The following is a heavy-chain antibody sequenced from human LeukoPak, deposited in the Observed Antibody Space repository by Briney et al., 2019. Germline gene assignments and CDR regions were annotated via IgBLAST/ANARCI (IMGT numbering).Heavy chain of an antibody. V-gene: IGHV1-2*04. CDR1: GYTFTGYY. Sequence: ASVKVSCKASGYTFTGYYMHWVRQAPGQGLEWMGWINPNSGGTNYAQKFQGWVTMTRDTSISTAYMELSRLRSDDTAVYYCARELLWDNRYYYYGMDVWGQGTTVTVSS. CDR2: INPNSGGT. D-gene: IGHD1-14*01. J-gene: IGHJ6*02. CDR3: ARELLWDNRYYYYGMDV.